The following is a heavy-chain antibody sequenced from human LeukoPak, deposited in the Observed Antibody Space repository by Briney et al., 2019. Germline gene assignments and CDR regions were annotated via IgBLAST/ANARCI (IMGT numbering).Heavy chain of an antibody. CDR1: GFTFSSYS. CDR3: AKEIWPTVTIPGWTYFDY. Sequence: GGSLRLSCAASGFTFSSYSMNWVRQAPGKGLEWVSSISSSSSYIYYADSVKGRFTISRDNAKNSLYLQMNSLRAEDTAVYYCAKEIWPTVTIPGWTYFDYWGQGSLVTVSS. D-gene: IGHD4-17*01. J-gene: IGHJ4*02. CDR2: ISSSSSYI. V-gene: IGHV3-21*01.